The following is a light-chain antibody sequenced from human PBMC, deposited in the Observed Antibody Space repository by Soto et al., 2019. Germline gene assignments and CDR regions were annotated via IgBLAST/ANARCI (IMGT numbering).Light chain of an antibody. CDR1: SSDVGRYNY. J-gene: IGLJ1*01. Sequence: HSVLTQPASVSGSPGQSITISCSGTSSDVGRYNYVSWYQQHPGTAPKLMIYEVSNRPSGVSNRFSGSKSGNTASLTISGLQTEDEADYYCTSYTRSPHFVFGTGTKVTVL. CDR2: EVS. CDR3: TSYTRSPHFV. V-gene: IGLV2-14*01.